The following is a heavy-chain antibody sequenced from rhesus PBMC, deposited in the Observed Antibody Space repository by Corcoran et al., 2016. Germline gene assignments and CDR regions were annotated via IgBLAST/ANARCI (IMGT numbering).Heavy chain of an antibody. CDR3: AMGGGDQTFDY. CDR1: GYSISSGYG. Sequence: QLQLQESGPGLVKPSETLSLTCAVSGYSISSGYGWSWIRQPPGKGLEWIGYISFMWATTINPSSKRRVTIARDTSKNQCSLKLSSVTAADTAVYYCAMGGGDQTFDYWGQGVLVTVSS. D-gene: IGHD3-34*01. CDR2: ISFMWAT. J-gene: IGHJ4*01. V-gene: IGHV4-122*02.